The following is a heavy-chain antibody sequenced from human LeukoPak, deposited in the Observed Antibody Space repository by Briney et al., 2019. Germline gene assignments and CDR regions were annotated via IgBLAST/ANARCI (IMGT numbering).Heavy chain of an antibody. CDR2: IKQDGSEK. Sequence: GGSLRLSCAASGFTFSSYWMSWVRQAPGKGLEWVANIKQDGSEKYYVDSVKGRFTISRDNAKNSLYLQMNSLRAEDTAVYYCARDRKQWLVRRGAFDIWGQGIMVTVSS. V-gene: IGHV3-7*01. D-gene: IGHD6-19*01. CDR1: GFTFSSYW. J-gene: IGHJ3*02. CDR3: ARDRKQWLVRRGAFDI.